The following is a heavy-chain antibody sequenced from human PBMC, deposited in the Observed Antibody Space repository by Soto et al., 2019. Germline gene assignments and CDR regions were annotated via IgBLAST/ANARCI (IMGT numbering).Heavy chain of an antibody. J-gene: IGHJ6*03. CDR2: ISAYNGNT. Sequence: ASVKVSCKASGYTFTSYGISWVRQAPGQGLEWMGWISAYNGNTNYAQKLQGRVTMTTDTSTSTVYMELSSLRSEDTAVYYCARDPTVTSYYYYYMDVWGKGTTVTVSS. CDR3: ARDPTVTSYYYYYMDV. D-gene: IGHD4-17*01. V-gene: IGHV1-18*01. CDR1: GYTFTSYG.